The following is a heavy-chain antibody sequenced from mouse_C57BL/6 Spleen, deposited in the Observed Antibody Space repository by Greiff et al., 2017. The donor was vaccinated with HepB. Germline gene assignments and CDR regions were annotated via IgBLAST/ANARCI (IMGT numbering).Heavy chain of an antibody. CDR3: TGLRLYFDY. Sequence: DVKLQESGGGLVQPGGSMKLSCVASGFTFSNYWMNWVRQSPEKGLEWVAQIRLKSDNYATHYAESVKGRFTISRDDSKSSVYLQMNNLRAEDTGIYYSTGLRLYFDYWGQGTTLTVSS. CDR1: GFTFSNYW. D-gene: IGHD2-12*01. V-gene: IGHV6-3*01. J-gene: IGHJ2*01. CDR2: IRLKSDNYAT.